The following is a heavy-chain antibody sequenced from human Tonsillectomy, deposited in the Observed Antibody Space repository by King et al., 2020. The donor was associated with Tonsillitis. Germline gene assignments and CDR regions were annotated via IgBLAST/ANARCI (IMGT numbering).Heavy chain of an antibody. V-gene: IGHV4-4*02. CDR3: DRSGRDYYGSGSHYNFFDY. CDR1: GGPISSSNW. D-gene: IGHD3-10*01. J-gene: IGHJ4*02. CDR2: IHHSWST. Sequence: QLQESGPGLVKPSGTLSLTCAVSGGPISSSNWWNWVRQPPGKGLEWIGEIHHSWSTNYNPSLKSRVTISVDKSKNQFSLKLSSVTAADTAVYYCDRSGRDYYGSGSHYNFFDYWGQGTLVTVSS.